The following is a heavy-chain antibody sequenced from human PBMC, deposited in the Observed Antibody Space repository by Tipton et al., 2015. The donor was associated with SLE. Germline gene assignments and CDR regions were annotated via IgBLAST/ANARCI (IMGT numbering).Heavy chain of an antibody. CDR1: GYTFSSYA. Sequence: QLVQSGAEVKKPGTSVKVSCKTSGYTFSSYAVSRVRQAPGQGLEWMGWISAYNANTNYAQKFQGRVTMTTDTSTSTAYMELRSLRSDDTAVYYCARRYSGSYGVDYWGQGTLVTVSS. CDR2: ISAYNANT. D-gene: IGHD1-26*01. CDR3: ARRYSGSYGVDY. J-gene: IGHJ4*02. V-gene: IGHV1-18*01.